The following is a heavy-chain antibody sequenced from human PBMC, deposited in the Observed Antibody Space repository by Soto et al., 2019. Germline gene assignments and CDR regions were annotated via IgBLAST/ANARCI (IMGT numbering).Heavy chain of an antibody. CDR3: VKDHLMNTVTTGGY. CDR1: GFSLSNYG. Sequence: QVQLVESGGGVVQPGRSLRLSCAASGFSLSNYGMHWVRQAPGKGLEWVAVISYHGRDEYYADSVKGRFTISRDTSKNTLYLQMNTLRPEDTAEYYCVKDHLMNTVTTGGYWGQGTLVTVSS. CDR2: ISYHGRDE. J-gene: IGHJ4*02. V-gene: IGHV3-30*18. D-gene: IGHD4-17*01.